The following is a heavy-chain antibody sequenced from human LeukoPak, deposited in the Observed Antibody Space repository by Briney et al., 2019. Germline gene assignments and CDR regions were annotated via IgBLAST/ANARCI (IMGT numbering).Heavy chain of an antibody. Sequence: GGSLRLSCAASGFTFSSYGMHWVRQAPGKGLEWEAVIWYDGSNKYYADSVKGRFTISRDNSKNTLYLQMNSLRAEDTAVYYCARTRLRWSPYGMDVWGQGTTVTVSS. CDR1: GFTFSSYG. D-gene: IGHD4-23*01. J-gene: IGHJ6*02. V-gene: IGHV3-33*01. CDR2: IWYDGSNK. CDR3: ARTRLRWSPYGMDV.